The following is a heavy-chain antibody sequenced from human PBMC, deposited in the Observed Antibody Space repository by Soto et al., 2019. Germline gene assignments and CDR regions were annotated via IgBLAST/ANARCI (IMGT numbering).Heavy chain of an antibody. D-gene: IGHD3-3*01. Sequence: QVQLVQSGAEVKKPGSSVKVSCKASGGTFSSYAISWVRQAPGQGLEWMGGIIPIFGTANYAQKFQGRVTITADKSTSTAYMELSSLRSEDTAVYYCASTIFGVVLHYYYGMDVWVQGTTVTVSS. CDR1: GGTFSSYA. J-gene: IGHJ6*02. CDR2: IIPIFGTA. V-gene: IGHV1-69*06. CDR3: ASTIFGVVLHYYYGMDV.